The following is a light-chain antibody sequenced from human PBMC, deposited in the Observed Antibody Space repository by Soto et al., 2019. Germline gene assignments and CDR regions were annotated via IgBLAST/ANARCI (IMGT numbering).Light chain of an antibody. Sequence: QSALTQPASVSGSPGQSITISCTGTSSDVGGYNYVSWYQQHPGKAPKLMIYEVSNRPSGVSNRFSGSKSGNTASLTISGLQAEDEADYYCSSYTGSNTPVVFGGGTKVTVL. CDR1: SSDVGGYNY. V-gene: IGLV2-14*01. CDR3: SSYTGSNTPVV. CDR2: EVS. J-gene: IGLJ3*02.